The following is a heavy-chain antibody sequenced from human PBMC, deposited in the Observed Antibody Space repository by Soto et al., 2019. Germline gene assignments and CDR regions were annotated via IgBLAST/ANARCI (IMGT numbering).Heavy chain of an antibody. D-gene: IGHD6-19*01. CDR2: ISRSSSTV. Sequence: EVQLLESGGGLVQPGGSLRLSCAASGFTFSTYNMNWVRQAPGKGLEWVSYISRSSSTVYYADSVKGRFTVSRDNARNSLYLQMNSLRDDDTALYYCARDPSPDSSGWYYFDYWGQGALVTVSS. CDR3: ARDPSPDSSGWYYFDY. J-gene: IGHJ4*02. CDR1: GFTFSTYN. V-gene: IGHV3-48*02.